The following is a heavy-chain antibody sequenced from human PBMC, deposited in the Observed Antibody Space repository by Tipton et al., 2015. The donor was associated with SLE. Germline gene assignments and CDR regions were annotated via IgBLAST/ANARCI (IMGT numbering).Heavy chain of an antibody. CDR3: ASSYCSGGSCLAGDYFDY. CDR2: IKQDGSEK. J-gene: IGHJ4*02. Sequence: GSLRLSCAASGFTFSSYWMSWVRQAPGKGLEWVANIKQDGSEKYYVDSVKGRFTISRDNAKNSLYLQMNSLRAEDTAVYYCASSYCSGGSCLAGDYFDYWGQGTLVTVSS. CDR1: GFTFSSYW. V-gene: IGHV3-7*01. D-gene: IGHD2-15*01.